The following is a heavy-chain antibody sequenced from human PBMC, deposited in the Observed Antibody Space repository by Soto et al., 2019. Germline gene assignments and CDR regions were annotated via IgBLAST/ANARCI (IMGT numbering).Heavy chain of an antibody. Sequence: ASVKVSCKASGYTFTGYYMHWVRQAPGQGLEWMGWINPNSGGTNYAQKFQGWVTRTRDTSISTAYMELSRLRSDDTAVYYCARVGTAMRVDAFDIWGQGTMVTVSS. CDR1: GYTFTGYY. V-gene: IGHV1-2*04. D-gene: IGHD5-18*01. CDR3: ARVGTAMRVDAFDI. CDR2: INPNSGGT. J-gene: IGHJ3*02.